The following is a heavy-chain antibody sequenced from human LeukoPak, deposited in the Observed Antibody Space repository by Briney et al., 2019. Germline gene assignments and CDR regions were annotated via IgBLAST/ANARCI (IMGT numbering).Heavy chain of an antibody. CDR1: GFTFSAYA. J-gene: IGHJ3*02. D-gene: IGHD1-26*01. Sequence: QAGTSLRLSCAASGFTFSAYAMHWVCQAPGKGLEWVAVISYDGSNKHYADSVKGRFTISGDKSKDTLYLQMKSLRPEDTAVYYCARGPGPIAGAKNPFDIWGQGTMVTVSS. V-gene: IGHV3-30*01. CDR3: ARGPGPIAGAKNPFDI. CDR2: ISYDGSNK.